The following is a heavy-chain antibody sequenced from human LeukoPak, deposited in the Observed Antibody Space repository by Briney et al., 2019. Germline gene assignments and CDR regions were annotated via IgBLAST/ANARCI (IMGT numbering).Heavy chain of an antibody. Sequence: ASVKVSCKASGGTFSSYAISWVRQAPGQGLEWMGRIIPIFGITNYAQKLQGRVTITADKSTSTAYMELSSLRSEDTAVYYCARDFRRHYDSGGYSHFDYWGQGTLVTVSS. D-gene: IGHD3-22*01. CDR1: GGTFSSYA. CDR3: ARDFRRHYDSGGYSHFDY. J-gene: IGHJ4*02. CDR2: IIPIFGIT. V-gene: IGHV1-69*04.